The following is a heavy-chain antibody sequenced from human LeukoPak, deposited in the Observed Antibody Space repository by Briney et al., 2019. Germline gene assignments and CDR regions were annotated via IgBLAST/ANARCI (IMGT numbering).Heavy chain of an antibody. J-gene: IGHJ4*02. D-gene: IGHD3-3*01. Sequence: SETLSLTCAVYGGSFSGYYWSWIRQPPGKGLEWIGEINHSGSTNYNPSLKSRATISVDTSKNQFSLKLRSVTAADTAVYYCARGLNDSWTGENYWGQGTLVTVSS. CDR2: INHSGST. CDR1: GGSFSGYY. V-gene: IGHV4-34*01. CDR3: ARGLNDSWTGENY.